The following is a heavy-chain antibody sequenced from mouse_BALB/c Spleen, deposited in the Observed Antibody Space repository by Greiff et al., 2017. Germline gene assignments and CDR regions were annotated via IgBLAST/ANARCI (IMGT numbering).Heavy chain of an antibody. CDR2: IDPENGDT. D-gene: IGHD2-1*01. Sequence: EVQLQQSGAELVRSGASVKLSCTASGFNIKDYYMHWVKQRPEQGLEWIGWIDPENGDTEYAPKFQGKATMTADTSSNTAYLQLSSLTSEDTAVYYCDANYDNNVAYWGQGTLVTVSA. J-gene: IGHJ3*01. V-gene: IGHV14-4*02. CDR1: GFNIKDYY. CDR3: DANYDNNVAY.